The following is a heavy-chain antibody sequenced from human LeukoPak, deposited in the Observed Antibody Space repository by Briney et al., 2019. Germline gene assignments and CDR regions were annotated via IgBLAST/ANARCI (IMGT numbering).Heavy chain of an antibody. Sequence: GGSLRLSCAASGFTFSTYGMTWVRQAPGKGLEWISYISSSGGTINYADSVKGRFTSSRDNAKNSLYLQMNSLRAEDTAVYYCARISAAGFWGQGTLVTVSS. CDR2: ISSSGGTI. J-gene: IGHJ4*02. CDR3: ARISAAGF. CDR1: GFTFSTYG. V-gene: IGHV3-48*04. D-gene: IGHD6-13*01.